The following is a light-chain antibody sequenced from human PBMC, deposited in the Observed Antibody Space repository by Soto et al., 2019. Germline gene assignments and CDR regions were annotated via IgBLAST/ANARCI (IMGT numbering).Light chain of an antibody. CDR2: GAS. Sequence: IVITHSPATMSVSPGERATLSCRASQSVSSNLAWYQQKPGQAPRLLIYGASIRATGIPARFSGSGSGTEFTLTISSLQSEDFAVYYCQQYNKWPLTFGGGTKV. CDR1: QSVSSN. CDR3: QQYNKWPLT. J-gene: IGKJ4*01. V-gene: IGKV3D-15*01.